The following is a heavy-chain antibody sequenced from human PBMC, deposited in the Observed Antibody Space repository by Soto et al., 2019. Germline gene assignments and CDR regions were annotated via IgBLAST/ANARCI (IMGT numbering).Heavy chain of an antibody. J-gene: IGHJ4*02. Sequence: PSETLSLTCAVYGGYFSGYDWSWIRQPPGKGLEWIGEINHSGSTNYNPSLKSRVTISVDTSKNQFSLKLSSVTAADTAVYYCARGFRMVRGVISWGQGTLVTVSS. D-gene: IGHD3-10*01. CDR1: GGYFSGYD. CDR3: ARGFRMVRGVIS. CDR2: INHSGST. V-gene: IGHV4-34*01.